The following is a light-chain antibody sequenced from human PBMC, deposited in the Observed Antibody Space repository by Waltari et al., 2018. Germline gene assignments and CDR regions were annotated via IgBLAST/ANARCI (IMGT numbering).Light chain of an antibody. Sequence: QSALTQPASVSGSPGQSIPISRPGTSSDVCAYTYVPWYQQHPGKAPKLMIYEVSNRPSGVSNRFSGSKSGNTASLTISGLQAEDEADYYCSSYTSSSTEVFGGGTKLTVL. CDR2: EVS. J-gene: IGLJ2*01. CDR1: SSDVCAYTY. CDR3: SSYTSSSTEV. V-gene: IGLV2-14*01.